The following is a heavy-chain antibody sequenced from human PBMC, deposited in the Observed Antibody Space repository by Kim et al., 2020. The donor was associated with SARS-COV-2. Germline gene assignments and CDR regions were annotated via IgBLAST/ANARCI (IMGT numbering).Heavy chain of an antibody. CDR2: GNT. J-gene: IGHJ4*02. CDR3: FIFVVTVDY. V-gene: IGHV1-3*01. D-gene: IGHD2-21*01. Sequence: GNTKYSQKFQGRVTITRDTSASTAYMELSSLRSEDTAVYYCFIFVVTVDYWGQGTLVTVSS.